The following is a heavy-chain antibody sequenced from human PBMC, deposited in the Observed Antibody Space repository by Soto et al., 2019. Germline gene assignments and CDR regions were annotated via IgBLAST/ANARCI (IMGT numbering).Heavy chain of an antibody. J-gene: IGHJ4*02. CDR1: GFTFSSFW. CDR3: AKRGVDTFCLSY. V-gene: IGHV3-74*01. D-gene: IGHD3-10*01. Sequence: EVQLVESGGGLVQPGGSLRLSCAVSGFTFSSFWMHWVRQAPGEGLVWVSRINTDGSSTSYADSVKGRFTISRDNAKNTLYLQRNSLRVEDTAMYYCAKRGVDTFCLSYWGQGTLVTVAS. CDR2: INTDGSST.